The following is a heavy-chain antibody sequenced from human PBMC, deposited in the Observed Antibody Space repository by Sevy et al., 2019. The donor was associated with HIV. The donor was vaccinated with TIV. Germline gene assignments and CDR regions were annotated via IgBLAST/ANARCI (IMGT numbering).Heavy chain of an antibody. CDR2: IIPMFATA. V-gene: IGHV1-69*13. J-gene: IGHJ4*02. Sequence: ASVKVSCKASGRTFSSYAFSWVRQAPGQGLEWMGGIIPMFATANYVEKFHGRVTITADESTSTAYMELSSLRSEDTAVYYCARSISWYASFDYWGQGTLVTVSS. D-gene: IGHD6-13*01. CDR3: ARSISWYASFDY. CDR1: GRTFSSYA.